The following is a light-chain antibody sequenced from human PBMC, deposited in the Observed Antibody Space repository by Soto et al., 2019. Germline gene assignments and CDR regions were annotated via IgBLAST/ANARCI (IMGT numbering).Light chain of an antibody. V-gene: IGKV3-15*01. CDR3: KQYNNWPLT. Sequence: EIVMTQSPATLSVSPGERAPLSCRASKSVSSNFAWYQQEPGQAPRLLIYGASTRATGIPARFSGSGSGTEFTLTISSLQSEDFAVYYCKQYNNWPLTFGQGTRLEIK. CDR1: KSVSSN. CDR2: GAS. J-gene: IGKJ5*01.